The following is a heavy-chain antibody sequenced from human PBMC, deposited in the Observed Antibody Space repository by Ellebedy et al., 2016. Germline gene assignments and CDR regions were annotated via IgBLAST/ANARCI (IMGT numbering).Heavy chain of an antibody. CDR1: GYTFTNYG. CDR2: VNTFSGNT. J-gene: IGHJ4*02. Sequence: ASVKVSXXASGYTFTNYGISWMRQVPGQGLEWMGFVNTFSGNTKFAQKFQGRVSITTDSSTHTAYMDLRSLRSDDTAMYYCAKTSGWGYGENWGQGTLVTVSS. D-gene: IGHD3-10*01. CDR3: AKTSGWGYGEN. V-gene: IGHV1-18*01.